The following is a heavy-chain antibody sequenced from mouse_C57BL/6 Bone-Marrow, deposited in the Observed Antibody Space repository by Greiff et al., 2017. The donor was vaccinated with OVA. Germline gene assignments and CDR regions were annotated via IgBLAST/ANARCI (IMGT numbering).Heavy chain of an antibody. CDR2: IYPRSGNT. J-gene: IGHJ2*01. Sequence: QVQLQQPGAELARPGASVKLSCKASGYTFTSYGIRWVKQRPGQGLEWIGEIYPRSGNTYYNEKFKGKATLTADKSSSTAYMELRSLTSEDSAVYFCARSPPITAVDYWGQGTTLTVSS. V-gene: IGHV1-81*01. D-gene: IGHD1-1*01. CDR1: GYTFTSYG. CDR3: ARSPPITAVDY.